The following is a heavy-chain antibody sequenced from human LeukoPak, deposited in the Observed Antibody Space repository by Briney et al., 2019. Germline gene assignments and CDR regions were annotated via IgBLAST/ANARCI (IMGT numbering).Heavy chain of an antibody. CDR3: AKGRRYGSGSYFAY. D-gene: IGHD3-10*01. CDR1: GFTFSSST. CDR2: ISSSSSYI. V-gene: IGHV3-21*04. J-gene: IGHJ4*02. Sequence: GGSLRLSCVASGFTFSSSTMNWVRQAPGKGLEWVSSISSSSSYIYYADSVKGRFTISRDNSKNTLYLQMNSLRAEDTAVYYCAKGRRYGSGSYFAYWGQGTLVTVSS.